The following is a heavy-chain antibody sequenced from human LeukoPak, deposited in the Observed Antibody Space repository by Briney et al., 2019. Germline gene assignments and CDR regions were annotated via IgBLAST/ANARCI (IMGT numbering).Heavy chain of an antibody. D-gene: IGHD6-19*01. CDR3: ATWRAGNPSGFDY. V-gene: IGHV3-15*01. Sequence: AGGSLRLSCAASGFTFNNAWLSWVRQTPGKGLEWVGRIKSKTDGGTTDYAAPVKGRFTISRDDSKTTLYLQMNSLKTEDTAVYYCATWRAGNPSGFDYWGQGTLVTVSS. CDR2: IKSKTDGGTT. J-gene: IGHJ4*02. CDR1: GFTFNNAW.